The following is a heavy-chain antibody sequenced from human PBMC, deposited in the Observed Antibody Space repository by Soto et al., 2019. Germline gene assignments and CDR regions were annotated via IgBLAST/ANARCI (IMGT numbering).Heavy chain of an antibody. CDR2: TYYRSRWYS. D-gene: IGHD2-15*01. CDR3: ARSEEDSDYYYYGMDV. J-gene: IGHJ6*02. Sequence: PSQTLSLPCVGSGDTVSSNSVAWNWVRQSPSRGLEWLGRTYYRSRWYSDYAVSVRSRIDINADTSKNQVSLQLNSVTPEDTAVYYCARSEEDSDYYYYGMDVWGQGTTVTVSS. CDR1: GDTVSSNSVA. V-gene: IGHV6-1*01.